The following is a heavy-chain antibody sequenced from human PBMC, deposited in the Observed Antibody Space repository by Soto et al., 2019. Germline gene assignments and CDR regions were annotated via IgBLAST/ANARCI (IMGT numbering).Heavy chain of an antibody. J-gene: IGHJ4*02. Sequence: QVQLVQSGAEVKKSGASVMVSYKASGYTFTGYHIHWVRQAPGQGLEWMGWINPNSGSTDYVQKFQGRVTMTRNTSISTTYLELSRLTSDDTAIYYCARDLPIVGTTTWDYWGQGTLVTVSS. CDR2: INPNSGST. V-gene: IGHV1-2*02. CDR3: ARDLPIVGTTTWDY. CDR1: GYTFTGYH. D-gene: IGHD1-26*01.